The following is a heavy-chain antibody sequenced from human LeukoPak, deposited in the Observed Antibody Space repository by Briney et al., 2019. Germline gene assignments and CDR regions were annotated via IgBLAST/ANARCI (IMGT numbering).Heavy chain of an antibody. D-gene: IGHD1-26*01. V-gene: IGHV1-2*06. Sequence: GASVKVSCKASGYTFTGYYIHWVRQAPGQGLEWMGRINPNSGGTNYAQKFQGRVTMTRDTSISTACMELSRLTSDDTAVYYCARSLIPYSGSYYPLALYFDYWGQGTLVTVSS. CDR2: INPNSGGT. CDR1: GYTFTGYY. CDR3: ARSLIPYSGSYYPLALYFDY. J-gene: IGHJ4*02.